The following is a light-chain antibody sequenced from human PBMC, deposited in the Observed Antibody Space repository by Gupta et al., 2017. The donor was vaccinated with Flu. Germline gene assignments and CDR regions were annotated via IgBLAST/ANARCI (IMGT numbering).Light chain of an antibody. J-gene: IGKJ1*01. Sequence: DIVLTQSPATLSLSPGERATLSCRASQSVSSYLAWYQQKPGQAPRLLIYDASNRATGIPARFSGRGSGTDFTLTISSLEPEDFAVYYCQQRSNWPPGWTFGQGTKVEIK. CDR3: QQRSNWPPGWT. CDR2: DAS. V-gene: IGKV3-11*01. CDR1: QSVSSY.